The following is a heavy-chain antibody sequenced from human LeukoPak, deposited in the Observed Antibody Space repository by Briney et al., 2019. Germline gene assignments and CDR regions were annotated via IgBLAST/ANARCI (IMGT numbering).Heavy chain of an antibody. D-gene: IGHD2-8*01. Sequence: GGSLRLSCAASGFTFSSYEMNWVRQAPGKGLEWVSYISRSCSTIYYADSVKGRFTISSDNAKNSLYLQMNSLRAEDTAVYYCARGGVEVYVLMVYANEGYFDYWGQGTLVTVSS. CDR1: GFTFSSYE. V-gene: IGHV3-48*03. J-gene: IGHJ4*02. CDR2: ISRSCSTI. CDR3: ARGGVEVYVLMVYANEGYFDY.